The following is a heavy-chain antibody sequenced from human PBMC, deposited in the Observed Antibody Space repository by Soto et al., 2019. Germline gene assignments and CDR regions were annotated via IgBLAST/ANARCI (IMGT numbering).Heavy chain of an antibody. Sequence: EVQLVESGGDLVQSGGSLRLSCAASGFNFRNYWMTWVRQAPGKGLEWVANIKQDGTVKYYVDSVKGRFTISRDNAKNGVYLQMNSLRVEDTAVYYCARIGYSSSSNDYWGQGTLVTVSS. CDR1: GFNFRNYW. V-gene: IGHV3-7*01. CDR2: IKQDGTVK. CDR3: ARIGYSSSSNDY. J-gene: IGHJ4*02. D-gene: IGHD2-2*03.